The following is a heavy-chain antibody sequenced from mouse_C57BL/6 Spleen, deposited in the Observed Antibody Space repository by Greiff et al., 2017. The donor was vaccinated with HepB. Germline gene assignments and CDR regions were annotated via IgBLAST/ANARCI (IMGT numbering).Heavy chain of an antibody. Sequence: VQLQQSGPELVKPGASVKISCKASGYAFSSSWMNWVKQRPGKGLEWIGRIYPGDGDTNYNGKFKGKATLTADKSSSTAYMQLSSLTSEDSAVYFCARWATAPFDYWGQGTTLTVSS. CDR1: GYAFSSSW. CDR3: ARWATAPFDY. D-gene: IGHD1-2*01. J-gene: IGHJ2*01. V-gene: IGHV1-82*01. CDR2: IYPGDGDT.